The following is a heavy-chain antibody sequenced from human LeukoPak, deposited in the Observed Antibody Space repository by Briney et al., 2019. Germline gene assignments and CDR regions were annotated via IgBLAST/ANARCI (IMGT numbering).Heavy chain of an antibody. J-gene: IGHJ4*02. Sequence: GGSLRLSCAAPGFTFSSYGMHWVRQAPGKGLEWVTSIKYDGSNTYYADSVKGRFTISRDNSKNTLFLHMNSLRPEDTAVYYCANDLILTPYGDRFLDFWGQGTLVTVSS. V-gene: IGHV3-30*02. CDR3: ANDLILTPYGDRFLDF. CDR1: GFTFSSYG. CDR2: IKYDGSNT. D-gene: IGHD4-17*01.